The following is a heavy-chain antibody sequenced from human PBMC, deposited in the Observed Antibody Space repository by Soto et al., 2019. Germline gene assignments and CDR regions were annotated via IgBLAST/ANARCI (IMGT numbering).Heavy chain of an antibody. CDR3: ARTPPTVTRHNWFDP. V-gene: IGHV1-69*06. CDR1: GGTFSSYA. CDR2: IIPIFGTA. Sequence: SVKVSCKASGGTFSSYAISWVRQAPGQGLEWMGGIIPIFGTANYAQKFQGRVTITADKSTSTAYMELSSLRSEDTAVYYCARTPPTVTRHNWFDPWGQGTLVTVSS. J-gene: IGHJ5*02. D-gene: IGHD4-17*01.